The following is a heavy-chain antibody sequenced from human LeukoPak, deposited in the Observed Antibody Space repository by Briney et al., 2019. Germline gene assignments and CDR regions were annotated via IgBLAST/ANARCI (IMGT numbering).Heavy chain of an antibody. V-gene: IGHV4-59*01. Sequence: ADTLSLTCTVSGGSISSYYWSWIRQPPGKGLEWVGYIYYSGSTNYNPSLKSRVTIAVDTPKNQFSLKLRHVTAAETGVYYCARDSQVPDYYYGMDVWGQGTTVTVSS. CDR1: GGSISSYY. CDR3: ARDSQVPDYYYGMDV. D-gene: IGHD3-10*01. J-gene: IGHJ6*02. CDR2: IYYSGST.